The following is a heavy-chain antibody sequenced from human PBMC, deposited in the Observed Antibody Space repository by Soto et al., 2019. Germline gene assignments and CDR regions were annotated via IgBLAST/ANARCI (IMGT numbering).Heavy chain of an antibody. Sequence: GGSLRLSCAASGFSFTSFIMHWVGQAPGEALEWVAVIWYDSSNKFYADSVKGRFTISRDNSKNTLYLQMNSLRVEDTALYYCAKADYSYSWAPGDYWGQGTLVTVSS. CDR2: IWYDSSNK. CDR3: AKADYSYSWAPGDY. V-gene: IGHV3-33*06. J-gene: IGHJ4*02. D-gene: IGHD6-13*01. CDR1: GFSFTSFI.